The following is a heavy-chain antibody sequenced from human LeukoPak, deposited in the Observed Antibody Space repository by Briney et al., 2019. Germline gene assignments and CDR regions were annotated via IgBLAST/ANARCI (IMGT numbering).Heavy chain of an antibody. CDR2: IYHSGST. Sequence: SQTLSLTCTVSGGSISSGGYYWSWIRQPPGKGLEWIGYIYHSGSTYYNPSLKSRVTMSVDTSKNQFSLKVRSLTAADTAVYYCAREHRNDYSNYIGWFHPWGQGTLVTVSS. CDR1: GGSISSGGYY. V-gene: IGHV4-30-2*01. J-gene: IGHJ5*02. CDR3: AREHRNDYSNYIGWFHP. D-gene: IGHD4-11*01.